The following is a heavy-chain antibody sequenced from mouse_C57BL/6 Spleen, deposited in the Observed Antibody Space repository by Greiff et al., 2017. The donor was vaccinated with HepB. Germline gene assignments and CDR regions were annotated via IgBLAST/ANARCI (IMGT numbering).Heavy chain of an antibody. J-gene: IGHJ3*01. CDR3: ARFYYGSSYLAY. CDR1: GYTFTSYW. CDR2: IDPSDSET. D-gene: IGHD1-1*01. Sequence: QVQLQQPGAELVRPGSSVKLSCKASGYTFTSYWMHWVKQRPIQGLEWIGNIDPSDSETHYNQKFKDKATLTVDKSSSTAYMQLSSLTSEDSAVYYGARFYYGSSYLAYWGQGTLVTVSA. V-gene: IGHV1-52*01.